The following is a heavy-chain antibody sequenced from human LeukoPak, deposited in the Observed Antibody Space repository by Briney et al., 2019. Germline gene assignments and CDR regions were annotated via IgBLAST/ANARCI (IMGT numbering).Heavy chain of an antibody. CDR1: GGSISSSSYY. J-gene: IGHJ4*02. CDR2: IYYSGST. CDR3: ARHPVGATSFDY. Sequence: SETLSLTCTVSGGSISSSSYYWGWIRQPPGKGLEWIGSIYYSGSTYYNPSLKSRVTISVDTSKNQFSLKLSSVTAADTAVYYCARHPVGATSFDYWGQGTLVTVSS. V-gene: IGHV4-39*01. D-gene: IGHD1-26*01.